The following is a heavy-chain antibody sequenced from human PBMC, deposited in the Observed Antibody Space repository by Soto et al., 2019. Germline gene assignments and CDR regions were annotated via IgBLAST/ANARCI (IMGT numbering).Heavy chain of an antibody. CDR1: GGSTSSGDYY. D-gene: IGHD6-13*01. V-gene: IGHV4-30-4*01. CDR2: IYYSGST. J-gene: IGHJ6*02. CDR3: ARDAAIAAAGRNYYYYGMDV. Sequence: SETLSLTCTVSGGSTSSGDYYWSWIRQPPGKGLEWIGYIYYSGSTYYNPSLKSRVTISVDTSKNQFSLKLSSVTAADTAVYYCARDAAIAAAGRNYYYYGMDVWGQGTTVTVSS.